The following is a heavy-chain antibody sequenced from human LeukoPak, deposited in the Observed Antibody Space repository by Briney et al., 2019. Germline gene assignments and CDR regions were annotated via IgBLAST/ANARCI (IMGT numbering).Heavy chain of an antibody. V-gene: IGHV4-59*08. CDR3: ARRNVLTEGEAFDI. Sequence: SETLSLTCTVSGGSISSYYWSWIRQPPGKGLEWIGYIYYSGSTNYNPSLKSRVTISVDTSKNQFSLKLNSVTAADTAVYYCARRNVLTEGEAFDIWGQGTMVTVSS. CDR2: IYYSGST. J-gene: IGHJ3*02. CDR1: GGSISSYY. D-gene: IGHD3-9*01.